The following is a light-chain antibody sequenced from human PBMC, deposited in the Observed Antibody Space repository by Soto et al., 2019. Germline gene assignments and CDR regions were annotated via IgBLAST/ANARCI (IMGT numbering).Light chain of an antibody. V-gene: IGLV3-21*02. CDR2: DDD. J-gene: IGLJ3*02. CDR1: NIGNKS. CDR3: QVWNSSSDPGV. Sequence: SYELTQPPSVSVAPGQTAMITCGGNNIGNKSVHWYHQRPGQAPVLVVYDDDDRPSGIPERFSCSNSGNTATLTISRVEAGDEADYYCQVWNSSSDPGVFGGGTQLTVL.